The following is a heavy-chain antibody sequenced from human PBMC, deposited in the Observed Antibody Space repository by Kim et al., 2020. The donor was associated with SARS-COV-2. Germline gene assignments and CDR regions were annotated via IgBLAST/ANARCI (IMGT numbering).Heavy chain of an antibody. Sequence: YQDSVKGRFIISRDNAKNSLDLEMNGLRDEDAAVYYCARALLPPIYHNFDCWGRGTLVTVSS. V-gene: IGHV3-48*02. J-gene: IGHJ4*02. D-gene: IGHD2-2*02. CDR3: ARALLPPIYHNFDC.